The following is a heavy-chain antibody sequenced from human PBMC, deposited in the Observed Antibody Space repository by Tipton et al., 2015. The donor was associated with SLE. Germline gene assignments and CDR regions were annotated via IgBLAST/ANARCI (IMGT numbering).Heavy chain of an antibody. D-gene: IGHD2-8*01. V-gene: IGHV3-30*04. CDR3: AKDRRLYILPFDI. CDR1: GFTFGDYA. CDR2: VSSDANNK. Sequence: SLRLSCLGSGFTFGDYALSWVRQAPGKGLEWVAVVSSDANNKYYADSVKGRFTVSKDNSKNTVFLEMNSLRAEDTAVYYCAKDRRLYILPFDIWGQGTMVTVSS. J-gene: IGHJ3*02.